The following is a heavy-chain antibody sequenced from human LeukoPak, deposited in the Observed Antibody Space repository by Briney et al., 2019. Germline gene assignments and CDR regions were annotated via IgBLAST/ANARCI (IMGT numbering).Heavy chain of an antibody. CDR1: GFTFTNAW. CDR3: ARALTTLTYEGY. D-gene: IGHD1-1*01. J-gene: IGHJ4*02. CDR2: IKSKTNGGTT. V-gene: IGHV3-15*07. Sequence: GGSLRLSCTASGFTFTNAWMNWVRQAPGKGLEWVGRIKSKTNGGTTDYAAPVEGRFAISRDDSKNTLYLQMNSLKTEDTAVYYCARALTTLTYEGYWGQGTLVTVSS.